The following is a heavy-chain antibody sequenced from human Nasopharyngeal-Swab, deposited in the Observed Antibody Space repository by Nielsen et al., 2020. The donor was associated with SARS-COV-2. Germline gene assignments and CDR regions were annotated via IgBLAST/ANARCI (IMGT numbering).Heavy chain of an antibody. CDR2: ISSSSSTI. CDR3: AKDGPRYCSGGSCYFDY. Sequence: GGSLRLSCAASGFTFSSYSMNWVRQAPGKGLEGVSYISSSSSTIYYADSVKGRFTISRDNAKNTLYLQMNSLRAEDTAVYYCAKDGPRYCSGGSCYFDYWGQGTLVTVSS. D-gene: IGHD2-15*01. V-gene: IGHV3-48*01. CDR1: GFTFSSYS. J-gene: IGHJ4*02.